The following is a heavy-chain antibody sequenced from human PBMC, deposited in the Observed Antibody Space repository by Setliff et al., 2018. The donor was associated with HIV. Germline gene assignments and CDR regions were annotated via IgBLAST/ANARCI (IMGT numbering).Heavy chain of an antibody. CDR3: ARPSSSWYEDAFDI. D-gene: IGHD6-13*01. CDR1: GYTFTGYY. Sequence: GASVKVSCKASGYTFTGYYMHWVRQAPGQGLEWMGRINPNSGGTNYAQKFQGRVTMTRDTSISTAYMELSRLRSDDTAVYYCARPSSSWYEDAFDIWGQGTMVTVSS. V-gene: IGHV1-2*06. CDR2: INPNSGGT. J-gene: IGHJ3*02.